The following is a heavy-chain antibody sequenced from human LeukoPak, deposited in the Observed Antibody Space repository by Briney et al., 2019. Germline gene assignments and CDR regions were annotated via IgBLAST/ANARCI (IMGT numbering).Heavy chain of an antibody. D-gene: IGHD6-19*01. J-gene: IGHJ4*02. CDR3: AKELAVAGNGFDY. CDR1: GFTFSSYG. Sequence: PGVSLRLSCAASGFTFSSYGMHWVRQAPGKGLEWVAVISYDGSNKYYADSVKGRFTISRDNSKNTLYLQMNSLRAEDTAVYYCAKELAVAGNGFDYWGQGTLVTVSS. V-gene: IGHV3-30*18. CDR2: ISYDGSNK.